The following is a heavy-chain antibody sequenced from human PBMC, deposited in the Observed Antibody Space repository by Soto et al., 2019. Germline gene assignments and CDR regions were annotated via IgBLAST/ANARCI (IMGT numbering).Heavy chain of an antibody. CDR3: ATQPYSGDWSEGNYFDY. CDR1: LYTFTNYG. J-gene: IGHJ4*02. D-gene: IGHD6-19*01. V-gene: IGHV1-18*01. Sequence: QVQLVQSRAEVKKPGASVKVSCKTSLYTFTNYGFSWVRQAPGQGLEWMGWISPYSGNTNYAQKLQGRVTLTTDTSTTTAYLELRSLKSDDTAVYYCATQPYSGDWSEGNYFDYWGQGTLVTVSS. CDR2: ISPYSGNT.